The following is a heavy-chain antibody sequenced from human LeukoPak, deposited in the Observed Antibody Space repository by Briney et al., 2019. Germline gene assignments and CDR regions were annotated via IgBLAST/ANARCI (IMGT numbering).Heavy chain of an antibody. D-gene: IGHD6-13*01. CDR1: GFTFSRYW. CDR3: AREDSAADDAFDI. J-gene: IGHJ3*02. V-gene: IGHV3-7*03. Sequence: GGSLRLSCAASGFTFSRYWMSWVRQAPGKGLEWVASIKQDGSEKYYVDSVKGRFTISRDNAKNSLYLQMNSLRAEDTAVYYCAREDSAADDAFDIWGQGTMVTVSS. CDR2: IKQDGSEK.